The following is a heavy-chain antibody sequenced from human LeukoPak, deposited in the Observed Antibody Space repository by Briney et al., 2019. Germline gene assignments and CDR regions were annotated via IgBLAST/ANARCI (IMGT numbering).Heavy chain of an antibody. CDR2: IYYSGST. Sequence: SETLSLTCTVSGGSISSYYWSWIRQPPGKGLEWIGYIYYSGSTNYNPPLKSRVTISVDTSKNQFSLKLSSVTAADTAVYYCARWGGPEDYYYYGMDVWGQGTTVTVSS. CDR1: GGSISSYY. J-gene: IGHJ6*02. D-gene: IGHD3-16*01. CDR3: ARWGGPEDYYYYGMDV. V-gene: IGHV4-59*01.